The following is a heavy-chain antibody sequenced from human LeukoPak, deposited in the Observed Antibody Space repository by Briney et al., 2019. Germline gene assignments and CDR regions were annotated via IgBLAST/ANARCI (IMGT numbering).Heavy chain of an antibody. D-gene: IGHD1-14*01. CDR2: IYYSGST. Sequence: SETLSLTCTVSGGSISSYYWSWIRQPPGKGLEWIGYIYYSGSTNYNPSLKSRVTISVDTSKNQFSLKLSSVTAADTAVYYCATSNPVLGPYYFDYWGQGTLVTVSS. CDR1: GGSISSYY. J-gene: IGHJ4*02. V-gene: IGHV4-59*08. CDR3: ATSNPVLGPYYFDY.